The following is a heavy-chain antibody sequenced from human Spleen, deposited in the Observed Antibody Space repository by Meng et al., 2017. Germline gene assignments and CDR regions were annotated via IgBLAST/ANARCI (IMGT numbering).Heavy chain of an antibody. J-gene: IGHJ4*02. V-gene: IGHV4-4*02. CDR1: SGSMSSTNG. D-gene: IGHD6-6*01. CDR3: ARDDKLRFDY. Sequence: GHVDESGIVLSTRSGSVTLTCAAFSGSMSSTNGLGWVRQPAGKGLRWTGDIYHSGGNNYNRSLTSLASISVDKSKNQFSLKLSSVTAADTAVYYCARDDKLRFDYWGQGTLVTVSS. CDR2: IYHSGGN.